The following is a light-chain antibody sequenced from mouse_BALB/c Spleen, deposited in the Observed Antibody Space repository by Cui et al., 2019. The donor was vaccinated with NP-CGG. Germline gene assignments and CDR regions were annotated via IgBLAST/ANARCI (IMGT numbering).Light chain of an antibody. CDR3: ALWYSNHWV. V-gene: IGLV1*01. J-gene: IGLJ1*01. CDR1: IGAVTTSNY. Sequence: QAIVTQESALTTSPGETVTLTCRSSIGAVTTSNYANWVQEKPDHLFTGLIGGTNNRAPGVPARFSGSPIGDKAALTITGAQTEDEAIYFCALWYSNHWVFGGGTKLTVL. CDR2: GTN.